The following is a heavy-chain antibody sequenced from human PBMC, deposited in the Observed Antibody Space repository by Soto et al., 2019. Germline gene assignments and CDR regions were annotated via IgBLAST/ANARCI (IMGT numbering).Heavy chain of an antibody. V-gene: IGHV3-33*01. J-gene: IGHJ4*02. CDR3: ARDLRGGYDSSGYPPGY. Sequence: QVQLVESGGGVVQPGRSLRLSCAASGFTFSSYGMHWVRQAPGKGLEWVAVIWYDGSNKYYADSVKGRFTISRDNSKNTLYLQMNGLRAEDTAVYYCARDLRGGYDSSGYPPGYWGQGTLVTVSS. CDR1: GFTFSSYG. CDR2: IWYDGSNK. D-gene: IGHD3-22*01.